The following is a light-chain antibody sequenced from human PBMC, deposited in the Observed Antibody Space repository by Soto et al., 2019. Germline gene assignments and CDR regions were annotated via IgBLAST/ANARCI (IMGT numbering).Light chain of an antibody. V-gene: IGLV2-14*02. Sequence: QSALTQPASVSGSPGQSITISCTGTSSDVGSYNLVSWYQQHPGKAPKLMIFEVSNRPSGVSNRFSGSKSGNTASLTISGLQAEDEADYHCSSYTSSGTLVFGTGTKVTVL. J-gene: IGLJ1*01. CDR2: EVS. CDR1: SSDVGSYNL. CDR3: SSYTSSGTLV.